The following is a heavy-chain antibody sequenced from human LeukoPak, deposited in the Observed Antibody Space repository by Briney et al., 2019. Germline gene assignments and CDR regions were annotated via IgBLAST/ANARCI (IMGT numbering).Heavy chain of an antibody. CDR2: ISGSGDTT. J-gene: IGHJ4*02. D-gene: IGHD3-16*01. V-gene: IGHV3-23*01. CDR3: AKSDYYDESGHPSSFEY. Sequence: GGSLRLSCAASGFPFSSYAMSWVRQPPGKGLEWVSGISGSGDTTYYADSVKDRFTISRDNSKNTLYLQMDSLRAEDAAVYYCAKSDYYDESGHPSSFEYWGQGTLVTVSS. CDR1: GFPFSSYA.